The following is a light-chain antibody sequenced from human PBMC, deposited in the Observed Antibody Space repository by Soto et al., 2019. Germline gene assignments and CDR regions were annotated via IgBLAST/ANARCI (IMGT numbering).Light chain of an antibody. J-gene: IGKJ1*01. CDR3: QQYNNWPRT. V-gene: IGKV3-15*01. CDR1: HSVSSN. CDR2: GAS. Sequence: EIVMKQSTATLSVSPEERATISSRASHSVSSNLAWYQQKPGQAPRLLIYGASTRATGIPDRFSGSGSGTEFTLTISSLQSEDFADYYCQQYNNWPRTFGQGTKVEIK.